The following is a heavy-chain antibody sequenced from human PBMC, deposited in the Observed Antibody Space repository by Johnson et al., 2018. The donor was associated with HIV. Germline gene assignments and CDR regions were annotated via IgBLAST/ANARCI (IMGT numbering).Heavy chain of an antibody. Sequence: VQLVESGGGVVRPGGSLRLSCAASGFTFDDYGMNWVRQAPGKGLEWVSGISWNSGTIYYADSVKGRFTISRDNAKNSLYLQMNSLRAEDTAVYYCARASVSSPRYSSSSDDAFDIWGQGTMVTVSS. CDR2: ISWNSGTI. J-gene: IGHJ3*02. CDR1: GFTFDDYG. D-gene: IGHD6-6*01. CDR3: ARASVSSPRYSSSSDDAFDI. V-gene: IGHV3-20*04.